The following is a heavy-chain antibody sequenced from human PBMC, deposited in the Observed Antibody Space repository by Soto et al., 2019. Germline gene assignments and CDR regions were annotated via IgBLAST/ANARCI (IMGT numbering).Heavy chain of an antibody. V-gene: IGHV1-69*06. J-gene: IGHJ6*02. CDR2: IIPIFGTA. CDR1: GVTFSSYA. D-gene: IGHD2-2*01. CDR3: PRTPKYCSSTSCLIIHHYYYYGMDV. Sequence: QVQLVQSGAEVKKPGSSVNVSCKASGVTFSSYAISWVRQAPGQGLEWMGGIIPIFGTADYEQKFQGRVTITADKSTSTTYMELSSLRSEHTAVYYCPRTPKYCSSTSCLIIHHYYYYGMDVWGQGTTVTGSS.